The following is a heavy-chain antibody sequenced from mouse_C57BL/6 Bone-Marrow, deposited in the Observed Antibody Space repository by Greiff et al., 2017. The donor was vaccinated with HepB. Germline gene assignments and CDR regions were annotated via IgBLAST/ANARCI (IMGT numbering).Heavy chain of an antibody. CDR3: ARGTGFYYFDY. V-gene: IGHV5-4*01. Sequence: EVHLVESGGGLVKPGGSLKLSCAASGFTFSSYAMSWVRQTPEKRLEWVATISDGGSYTYYPDNVKGRFTISRDNAKNNLYLQMSHLKSEDTAMYYCARGTGFYYFDYWGQGTTLTVSS. D-gene: IGHD4-1*01. CDR1: GFTFSSYA. CDR2: ISDGGSYT. J-gene: IGHJ2*01.